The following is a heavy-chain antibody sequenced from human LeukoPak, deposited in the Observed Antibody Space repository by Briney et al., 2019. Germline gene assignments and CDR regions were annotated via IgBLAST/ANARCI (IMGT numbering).Heavy chain of an antibody. CDR1: GFTFSSYA. Sequence: GGSLTLSCAGSGFTFSSYAMSWVRQAPGQGLEWASVIRDSGDYTSYADSVRGRFTISRDNSRNTLYLQMISLRPEDTAVYYCAKDTSIGKYCTNGVCSPFDYWGQGTLVTDSS. J-gene: IGHJ4*02. CDR3: AKDTSIGKYCTNGVCSPFDY. D-gene: IGHD2-8*01. V-gene: IGHV3-23*01. CDR2: IRDSGDYT.